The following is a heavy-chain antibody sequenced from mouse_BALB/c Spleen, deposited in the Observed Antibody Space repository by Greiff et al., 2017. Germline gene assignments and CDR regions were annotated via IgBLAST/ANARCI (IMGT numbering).Heavy chain of an antibody. Sequence: VQLQQPGAELVKPGASVKLSCKASGYTFTSYWMHWVKQRPGQGLEWIGEINPSNGRTNYTEKFKSKATLTVDKSSSTAYMQLSSLTSEDSAVYDGERYPNYRYDEGAWFAYWGQGTLVTVSA. CDR1: GYTFTSYW. J-gene: IGHJ3*01. D-gene: IGHD2-14*01. CDR2: INPSNGRT. V-gene: IGHV1S81*02. CDR3: ERYPNYRYDEGAWFAY.